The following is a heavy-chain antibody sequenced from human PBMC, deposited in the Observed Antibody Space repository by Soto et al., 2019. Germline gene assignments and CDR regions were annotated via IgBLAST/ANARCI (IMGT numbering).Heavy chain of an antibody. CDR1: GFTFSNYN. D-gene: IGHD3-22*01. CDR3: ASRYYYDSSGYYYPYYY. J-gene: IGHJ4*02. V-gene: IGHV3-48*02. Sequence: GGSLRLSCAASGFTFSNYNMNWVRQAPGKGLEWVSSISSSSSTIYYADSVKGRFTISRDNAKNSLYLQMNSLRDEDTAVYYCASRYYYDSSGYYYPYYYWGQGTLVTVSS. CDR2: ISSSSSTI.